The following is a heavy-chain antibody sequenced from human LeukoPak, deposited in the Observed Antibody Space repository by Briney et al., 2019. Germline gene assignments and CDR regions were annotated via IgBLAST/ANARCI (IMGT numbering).Heavy chain of an antibody. CDR2: IYPGDSDT. D-gene: IGHD6-6*01. V-gene: IGHV5-51*01. CDR3: ARHYSSSSGDGFDI. Sequence: KAGESLKISCKASGYSLNTYWIGWVRQIPGKGLERMGLIYPGDSDTRYSPSFQGQVTISADKSISTAYLQWSSLKASDTAMYYCARHYSSSSGDGFDIWGQGTMVTVSS. CDR1: GYSLNTYW. J-gene: IGHJ3*02.